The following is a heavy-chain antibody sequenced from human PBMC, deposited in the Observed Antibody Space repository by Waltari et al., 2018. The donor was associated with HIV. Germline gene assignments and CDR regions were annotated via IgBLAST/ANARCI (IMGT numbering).Heavy chain of an antibody. CDR3: ARDSPSGFGGILGL. CDR1: DDSVSRGSYF. D-gene: IGHD3-16*01. J-gene: IGHJ4*02. CDR2: VYTTGSI. Sequence: VQLKESGPGLVEPLQTLSLTCTVSDDSVSRGSYFWSWVRQPAGGGLEWIGRVYTTGSIHYNTSLKNRVTISLDTSKNVLSLKLASVTAADTAFYYCARDSPSGFGGILGLWGQGLLVTVSS. V-gene: IGHV4-61*02.